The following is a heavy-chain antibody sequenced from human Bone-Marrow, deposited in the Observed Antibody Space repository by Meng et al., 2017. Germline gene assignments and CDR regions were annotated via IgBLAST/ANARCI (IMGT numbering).Heavy chain of an antibody. CDR2: IYSSGST. CDR1: GGSISSYY. J-gene: IGHJ4*02. D-gene: IGHD5-12*01. V-gene: IGHV4-4*07. Sequence: SETLSPTCTVSGGSISSYYWSWIRQPAGKGLEWIGRIYSSGSTNYNPSLKSRVTMSVDTSKNQFSLNLISVTAADTAVYFCARDGLRGLGDWGQGTLVTVSS. CDR3: ARDGLRGLGD.